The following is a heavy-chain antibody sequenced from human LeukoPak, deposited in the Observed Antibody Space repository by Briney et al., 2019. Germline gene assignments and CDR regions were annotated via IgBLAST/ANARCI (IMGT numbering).Heavy chain of an antibody. D-gene: IGHD3-10*01. J-gene: IGHJ4*02. CDR2: ISFDGNNK. V-gene: IGHV3-30*18. Sequence: GGSLRLSCAASGFTFSDYGMHWVRQAPGKGLEWVAVISFDGNNKYYADSVKGRFTTSRDNSQNALFLQMNSLRAEDTAVYYCAKCVWSPGWEFCYFDYWGQGTLVTVSS. CDR3: AKCVWSPGWEFCYFDY. CDR1: GFTFSDYG.